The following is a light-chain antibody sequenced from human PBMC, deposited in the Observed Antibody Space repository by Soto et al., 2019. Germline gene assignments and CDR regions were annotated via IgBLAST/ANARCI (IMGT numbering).Light chain of an antibody. CDR3: QQCGLSPRT. J-gene: IGKJ1*01. Sequence: EVVLTQSPVTLSLSPGDRATLSCRASQSISSSYLAWYQQKPGQAPRLLIYGTFNRATGIPDRFSGDGSGTDFTLTINRLDPEDFAVYFCQQCGLSPRTFGQGTKVEV. CDR1: QSISSSY. CDR2: GTF. V-gene: IGKV3-20*01.